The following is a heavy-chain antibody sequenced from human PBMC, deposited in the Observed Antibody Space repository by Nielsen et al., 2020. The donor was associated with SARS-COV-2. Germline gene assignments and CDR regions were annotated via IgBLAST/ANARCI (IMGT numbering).Heavy chain of an antibody. V-gene: IGHV4-30-4*01. Sequence: SETLSLTCTVSCGSITSGDYFWSWIRQPPGKGLEWIGYIYNSGSTSYNPSLKSRLTISVDTSKNQFSLKLSSVTAADTAVYYCVRVELLLEGVHWFDPWGQGTLVTVSS. CDR1: CGSITSGDYF. CDR3: VRVELLLEGVHWFDP. D-gene: IGHD1-26*01. J-gene: IGHJ5*02. CDR2: IYNSGST.